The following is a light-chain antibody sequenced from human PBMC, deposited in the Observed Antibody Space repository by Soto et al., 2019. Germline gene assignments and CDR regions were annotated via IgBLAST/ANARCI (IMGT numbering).Light chain of an antibody. Sequence: EIVLTQSPGTLSLSPGERATLSCRASQSVSTNDLAWYQRKPGQAPRLLIYGASSRATDIPDRFSGSGSGTDFTLTITRLEPEDFAVYSCQQYGSSPPTFGQGTKVEIK. J-gene: IGKJ1*01. CDR2: GAS. CDR3: QQYGSSPPT. CDR1: QSVSTND. V-gene: IGKV3-20*01.